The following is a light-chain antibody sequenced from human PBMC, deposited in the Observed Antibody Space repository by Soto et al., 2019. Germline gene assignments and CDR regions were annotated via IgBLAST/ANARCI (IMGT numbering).Light chain of an antibody. Sequence: EIVLTQSPGTLSLSPGERATLSCTASQSISNSNLAWYQQKPGQTPRLIIYGAFRRATGIPDRFSGSGSGTDFTLIISRLEPEDFAVYYCQLYGTSSITFGQGTRLEIQ. V-gene: IGKV3-20*01. CDR1: QSISNSN. CDR3: QLYGTSSIT. J-gene: IGKJ5*01. CDR2: GAF.